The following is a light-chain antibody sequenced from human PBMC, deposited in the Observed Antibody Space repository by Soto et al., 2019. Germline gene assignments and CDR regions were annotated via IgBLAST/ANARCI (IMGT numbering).Light chain of an antibody. V-gene: IGLV2-14*01. CDR3: NSYTSNNTYV. CDR2: SVS. Sequence: QSALTQPASVSGSPGQSITISCSGTSSDIGTYDHVAWFQQFPGKTPKLVIYSVSDRPSGVSYRFSGSKSGNTASLTISGLRAEDEADYYCNSYTSNNTYVFGTGTKVTVL. CDR1: SSDIGTYDH. J-gene: IGLJ1*01.